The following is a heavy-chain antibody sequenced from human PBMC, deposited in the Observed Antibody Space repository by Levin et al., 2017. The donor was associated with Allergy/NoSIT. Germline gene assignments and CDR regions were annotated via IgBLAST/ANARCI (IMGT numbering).Heavy chain of an antibody. CDR3: ARLGEGWGRDGLDV. Sequence: KVSCKGSGYTFTDYWIGWVRQTPGKGLDYMGIIYPGDSDTRYSPSFEGQVIFSADRSTNTAFLQWSSLKASDTAMYFCARLGEGWGRDGLDVWGQGTTVTVSS. CDR1: GYTFTDYW. V-gene: IGHV5-51*01. D-gene: IGHD3-16*01. CDR2: IYPGDSDT. J-gene: IGHJ6*02.